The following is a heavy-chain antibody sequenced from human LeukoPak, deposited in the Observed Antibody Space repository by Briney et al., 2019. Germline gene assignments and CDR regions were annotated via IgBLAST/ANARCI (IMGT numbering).Heavy chain of an antibody. V-gene: IGHV1-69*13. CDR3: ARGVYYYGSGSYSIDC. Sequence: ASVKVSCKASGYTFTSYDINWVRQATGQGLEWMGGIIPIFGTANYAQKFQGRVTITADESTSTAYMELSSLRSEDTAVYFCARGVYYYGSGSYSIDCWGQGTLVTVSS. J-gene: IGHJ4*02. CDR1: GYTFTSYD. D-gene: IGHD3-10*01. CDR2: IIPIFGTA.